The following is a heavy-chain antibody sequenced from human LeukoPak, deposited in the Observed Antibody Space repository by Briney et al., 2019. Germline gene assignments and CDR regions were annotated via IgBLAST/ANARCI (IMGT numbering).Heavy chain of an antibody. CDR1: GGSISTYY. Sequence: SEPLSLTCTVSGGSISTYYWSCIRQPPGKGLEWIGYIYYSGSTNYNPSLKSRVTISVDTSKNQFSLKLSSVTAADTAVYYCARVSGAGYDGRGVFDYWGQGTLVTVSS. D-gene: IGHD2-8*02. CDR2: IYYSGST. J-gene: IGHJ4*02. V-gene: IGHV4-59*01. CDR3: ARVSGAGYDGRGVFDY.